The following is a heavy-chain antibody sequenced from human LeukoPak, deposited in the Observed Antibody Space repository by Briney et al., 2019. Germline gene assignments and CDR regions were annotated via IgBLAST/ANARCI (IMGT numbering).Heavy chain of an antibody. Sequence: QPGGSLRLSCAASGFTFSSYAMHWVRQAPGKGLEWVAVISYDGSNKYYADSVEGRFTISRDNSKNTLYLQMNSLRAEDTAVYYCARDQASMTTVTSYDYWGQGTLVTVSS. CDR1: GFTFSSYA. V-gene: IGHV3-30-3*01. CDR3: ARDQASMTTVTSYDY. CDR2: ISYDGSNK. J-gene: IGHJ4*02. D-gene: IGHD4-17*01.